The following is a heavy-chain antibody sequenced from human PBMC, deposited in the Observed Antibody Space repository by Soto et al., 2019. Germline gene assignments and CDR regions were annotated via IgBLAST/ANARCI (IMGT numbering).Heavy chain of an antibody. V-gene: IGHV1-69*04. CDR1: GGTFSSYA. Sequence: ASVKVSCKASGGTFSSYAISWVRQAPGQGLEWMGRIIPILGIASYAQKFQGRVTITADKSTSTAYMELSSLRSEDTAVYYCARTLSGYCSGGSCSPNRWFDPWGQGTLVTVSS. J-gene: IGHJ5*02. D-gene: IGHD2-15*01. CDR3: ARTLSGYCSGGSCSPNRWFDP. CDR2: IIPILGIA.